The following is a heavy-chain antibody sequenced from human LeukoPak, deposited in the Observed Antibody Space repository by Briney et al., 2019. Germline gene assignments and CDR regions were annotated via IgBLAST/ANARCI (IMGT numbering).Heavy chain of an antibody. Sequence: GESLKISGKGSGYSFTNYWIGWVRQMPGKGPEWMGIIYPGDSDTRYSPSFQGQVTISADKSISTAYLQWSSLKASDTAMYYCARHPRLWQNWFDPWGQGTLVTVSS. V-gene: IGHV5-51*01. CDR2: IYPGDSDT. CDR1: GYSFTNYW. D-gene: IGHD5-18*01. CDR3: ARHPRLWQNWFDP. J-gene: IGHJ5*02.